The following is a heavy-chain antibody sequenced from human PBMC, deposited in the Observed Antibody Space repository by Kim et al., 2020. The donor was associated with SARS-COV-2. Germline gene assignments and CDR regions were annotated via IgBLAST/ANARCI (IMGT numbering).Heavy chain of an antibody. J-gene: IGHJ4*02. D-gene: IGHD6-13*01. V-gene: IGHV3-30*07. Sequence: YADSGGGRFTISRENHKNTLYLQMDSLRGEDAAVYYCAKDMRAAAGIFDYWGQGTLVTVSS. CDR3: AKDMRAAAGIFDY.